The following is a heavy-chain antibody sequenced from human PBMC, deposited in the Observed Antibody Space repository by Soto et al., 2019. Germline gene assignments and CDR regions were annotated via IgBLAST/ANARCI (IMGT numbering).Heavy chain of an antibody. D-gene: IGHD3-16*02. CDR3: ARARPFGGVIVFDY. Sequence: PSETLSLTCTVSGGSISSGDYYWSWIRQPPGKGLEWIGYIYYSGSTYFNPSLKSRVTISVDTSKKQFSLKLSSVTAADTAVYYCARARPFGGVIVFDYWGLGTLVTVSS. CDR2: IYYSGST. CDR1: GGSISSGDYY. V-gene: IGHV4-30-4*01. J-gene: IGHJ4*02.